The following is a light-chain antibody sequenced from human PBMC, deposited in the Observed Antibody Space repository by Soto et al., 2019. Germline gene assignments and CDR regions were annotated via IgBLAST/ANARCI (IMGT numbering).Light chain of an antibody. V-gene: IGKV1-9*01. J-gene: IGKJ5*01. CDR1: QDVSDY. Sequence: DIQLTQSPSFLSASVGDRVTITCRASQDVSDYLAWYQHAPGKAPNLLVYAAYTLQSGVPSSFSGSGSGTQFSLTITSLQPEDFATYYCQYLNGSPTITFGQGTRL. CDR3: QYLNGSPTIT. CDR2: AAY.